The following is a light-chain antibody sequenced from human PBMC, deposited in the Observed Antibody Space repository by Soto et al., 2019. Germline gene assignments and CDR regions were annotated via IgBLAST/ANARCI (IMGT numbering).Light chain of an antibody. CDR3: QQYNNWPSWT. V-gene: IGKV3-15*01. CDR2: GAS. CDR1: QSVSSY. J-gene: IGKJ1*01. Sequence: EKVMTQSPATLPMSPGERATLSCRASQSVSSYLAWYQQKPGQAPRLLIYGASTRATGIPARFSGSGSGTEFTLTISSLQSEVFAVYYCQQYNNWPSWTFGQGTKVEIK.